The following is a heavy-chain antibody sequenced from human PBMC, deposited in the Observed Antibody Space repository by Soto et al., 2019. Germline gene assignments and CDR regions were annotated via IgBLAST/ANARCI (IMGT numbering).Heavy chain of an antibody. CDR2: IYWDDDK. Sequence: QITLKESGPTLVKPTQTLTLACTFSGFSLSTRGVGVGWIRQPPGKALEWLALIYWDDDKRYSPSLKSRLTITNDTPKNQVVLTMTNMDPMDTATYYCAYSGVVAGEDWFDPWGQGTLVTVSS. CDR1: GFSLSTRGVG. V-gene: IGHV2-5*02. J-gene: IGHJ5*02. CDR3: AYSGVVAGEDWFDP. D-gene: IGHD6-19*01.